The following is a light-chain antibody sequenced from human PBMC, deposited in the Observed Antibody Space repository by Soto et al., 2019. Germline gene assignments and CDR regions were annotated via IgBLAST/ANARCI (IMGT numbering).Light chain of an antibody. CDR2: EVS. CDR1: SSDVGGYNY. Sequence: QSALTQPPSASGSPGQSVTISCTGTSSDVGGYNYVSWYQQHPGKAPKVMMYEVSKRPSGVPDRFSGSKSGNTASLTVSGLQAEDEADYYCQSYDNSLSASWVFGGGTKLTVL. CDR3: QSYDNSLSASWV. J-gene: IGLJ3*02. V-gene: IGLV2-8*01.